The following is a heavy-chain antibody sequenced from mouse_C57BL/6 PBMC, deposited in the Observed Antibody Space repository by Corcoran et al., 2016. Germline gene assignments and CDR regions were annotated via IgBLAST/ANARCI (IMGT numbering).Heavy chain of an antibody. D-gene: IGHD1-1*01. CDR1: GYTFTTYG. V-gene: IGHV9-3*01. CDR2: INTYSGVP. CDR3: ERSTTVGAWDY. J-gene: IGHJ4*01. Sequence: QIQLVQSGPELKKHGEQVKISCKASGYTFTTYGMSWVKQAPGKGLKWMGWINTYSGVPTYADDFKGRFAFSLETSASTAYLQINNLKKEDTATYFCERSTTVGAWDYWGQGTSVTVSS.